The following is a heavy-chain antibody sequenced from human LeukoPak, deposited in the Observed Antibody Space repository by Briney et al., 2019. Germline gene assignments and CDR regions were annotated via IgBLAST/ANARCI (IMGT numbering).Heavy chain of an antibody. V-gene: IGHV4-59*01. D-gene: IGHD2-15*01. CDR2: IYYIGST. CDR1: GDSISGNY. J-gene: IGHJ4*02. Sequence: SEALSLTCSVSGDSISGNYWSWMRQPPGKGLEWIGYIYYIGSTKYNPSLKSRVTMSVDTSKNQFSLNLRSVTAADTAVYYCARLLAGCPGGRCRAHFDYWGQGTLVTVSS. CDR3: ARLLAGCPGGRCRAHFDY.